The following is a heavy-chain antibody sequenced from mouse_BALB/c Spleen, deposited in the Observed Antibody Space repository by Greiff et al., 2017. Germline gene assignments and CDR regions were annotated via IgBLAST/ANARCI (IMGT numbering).Heavy chain of an antibody. CDR1: GYTFTDYA. D-gene: IGHD1-1*01. V-gene: IGHV1S137*01. Sequence: QVQLQQSGAELVRPGVSVKISCKGSGYTFTDYAMHWVKQSHAMSLEWIGVISTYYGDASYNQKFKGKATMTVDKSSSTAYMELARLTSEDSAIYYCARSGITTVVDYAMDYWGQGTSVTVSS. CDR2: ISTYYGDA. J-gene: IGHJ4*01. CDR3: ARSGITTVVDYAMDY.